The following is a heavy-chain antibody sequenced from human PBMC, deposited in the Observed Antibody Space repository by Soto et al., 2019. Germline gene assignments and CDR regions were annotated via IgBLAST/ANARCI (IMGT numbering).Heavy chain of an antibody. CDR1: GFTFGRYA. J-gene: IGHJ5*02. Sequence: GGSLRLSCAVPGFTFGRYAMSWVRQAPGKGLEWVSSISGAAGTTYYADSVKGRFTTSRDNSKNTLYLQMHSLRVEDTVIYYCAKEVGVVILGYFDPWGQGTLVTVSS. CDR3: AKEVGVVILGYFDP. D-gene: IGHD3-3*01. V-gene: IGHV3-23*01. CDR2: ISGAAGTT.